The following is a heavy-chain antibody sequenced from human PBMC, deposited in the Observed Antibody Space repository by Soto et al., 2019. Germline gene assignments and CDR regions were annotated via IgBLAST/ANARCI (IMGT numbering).Heavy chain of an antibody. D-gene: IGHD2-2*01. CDR3: ARSSAVPAAMLGYYFDY. CDR1: GGTFSSYA. J-gene: IGHJ4*02. V-gene: IGHV1-69*01. CDR2: IIPIFGTA. Sequence: QVQLVQSGAEVKKPGSSVKVSCKASGGTFSSYAISWVRQAPGQGLEWMGGIIPIFGTANYAQKFQGRVTNNGDQSTSTAYMELSSLRSEDTAVYYCARSSAVPAAMLGYYFDYWGQGTLVTVSS.